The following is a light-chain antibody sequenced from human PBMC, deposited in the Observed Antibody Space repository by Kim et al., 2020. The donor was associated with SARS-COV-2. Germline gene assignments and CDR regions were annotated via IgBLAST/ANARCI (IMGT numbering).Light chain of an antibody. CDR2: YVS. CDR1: NIGSKS. Sequence: PGKTARITCGENNIGSKSGPGYQQKPGQAPVLVIYYVSDRPSGIPERFSGSNSGNTATLTIGRVEAGDKANYSCQVWDSISVNYVFGTGTKVTVL. V-gene: IGLV3-21*04. CDR3: QVWDSISVNYV. J-gene: IGLJ1*01.